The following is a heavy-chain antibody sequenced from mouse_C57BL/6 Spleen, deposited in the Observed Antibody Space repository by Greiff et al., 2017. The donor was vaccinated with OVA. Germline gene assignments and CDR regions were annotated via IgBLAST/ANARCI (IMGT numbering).Heavy chain of an antibody. CDR3: ARDDGYDLFDY. D-gene: IGHD2-2*01. CDR1: GYAFSSSW. J-gene: IGHJ2*01. CDR2: IYPGDGDT. V-gene: IGHV1-82*01. Sequence: VQGVESGPELVKPGASVKISCKASGYAFSSSWMNWVKQRPGKGLEWIGRIYPGDGDTNYNGKFKGKATLTADKSSSTAYMQLSSLTSEDSAVYFCARDDGYDLFDYWGQGTTLTVSS.